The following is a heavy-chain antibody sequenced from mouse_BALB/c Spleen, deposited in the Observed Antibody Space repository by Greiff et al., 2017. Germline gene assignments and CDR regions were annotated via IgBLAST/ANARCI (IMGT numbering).Heavy chain of an antibody. V-gene: IGHV5-15*02. CDR1: GFTFSDYG. D-gene: IGHD3-2*01. CDR3: ARETDWYFDV. Sequence: EVKLMESGGGLVQPGGSRKLSCAASGFTFSDYGMAWVRQAPGKGPEWVAFISNLAYSIYYADTVTGRFTISRENAKNTLYLEMSSLRSEDTAMYYCARETDWYFDVWGAGTTVTVSS. CDR2: ISNLAYSI. J-gene: IGHJ1*01.